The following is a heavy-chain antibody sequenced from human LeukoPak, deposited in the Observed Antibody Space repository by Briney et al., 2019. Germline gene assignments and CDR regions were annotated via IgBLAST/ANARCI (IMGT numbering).Heavy chain of an antibody. CDR3: ARGSYGMDL. CDR1: GYTFIGQY. Sequence: GTSVKASSKASGYTFIGQYLHWARHTPGQGLEWIVCINPKTGDTDSAQNFQGRVTMTRDTSVNTVYMELSRLTSDDTAVYYCARGSYGMDLWGQGTTVTVSS. J-gene: IGHJ6*02. V-gene: IGHV1-2*02. CDR2: INPKTGDT.